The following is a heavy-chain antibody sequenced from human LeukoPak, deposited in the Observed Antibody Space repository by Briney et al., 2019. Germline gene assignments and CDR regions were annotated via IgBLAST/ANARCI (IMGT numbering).Heavy chain of an antibody. D-gene: IGHD3-10*01. J-gene: IGHJ4*02. Sequence: LSLTCTVSGGSISSYYWSWIRQPPGKGLEWVSYISSSGSTIYYADSVKGRFTISRDNAKNSLYLQMNSLRAEDTAVYYCATAYGDDYWGQGTLVTVSS. CDR2: ISSSGSTI. CDR1: GGSISSYY. V-gene: IGHV3-11*01. CDR3: ATAYGDDY.